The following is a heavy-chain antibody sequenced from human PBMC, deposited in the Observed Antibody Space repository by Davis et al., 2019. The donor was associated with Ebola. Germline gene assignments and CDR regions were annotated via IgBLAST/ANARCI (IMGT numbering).Heavy chain of an antibody. CDR2: INHSGST. Sequence: PSETLSLTCTVSGGSISSSSYYWSWIRQPPGKGLEWIGEINHSGSTNYNPSLKSRVTISVDTSKNQFSLKLSSVTAADTAVYYCASDRDGYNYYFDYWGQGTLVTVSS. V-gene: IGHV4-39*07. D-gene: IGHD5-24*01. CDR3: ASDRDGYNYYFDY. J-gene: IGHJ4*02. CDR1: GGSISSSSYY.